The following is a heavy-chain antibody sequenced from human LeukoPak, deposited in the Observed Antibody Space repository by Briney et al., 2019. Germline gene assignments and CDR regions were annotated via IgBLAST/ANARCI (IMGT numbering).Heavy chain of an antibody. V-gene: IGHV4-61*01. Sequence: PSETLSLTCTVSGGSVSSNIYYWSWIRRPPGKGLEWIGYIYYSGSTNYNPSLKSRVTISVDTSKNQFSLKLTSVTAADTAVYYCARVHITMVRGVSGWFDPWGQGTLVTVSS. D-gene: IGHD3-10*01. CDR3: ARVHITMVRGVSGWFDP. CDR1: GGSVSSNIYY. J-gene: IGHJ5*02. CDR2: IYYSGST.